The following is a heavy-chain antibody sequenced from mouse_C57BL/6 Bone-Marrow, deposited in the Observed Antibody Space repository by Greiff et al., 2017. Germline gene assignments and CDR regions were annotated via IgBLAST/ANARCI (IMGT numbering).Heavy chain of an antibody. CDR1: GYTFTSYW. J-gene: IGHJ1*03. CDR2: ISPGNSDT. D-gene: IGHD1-1*01. CDR3: TRWDYYYGSSWYFDV. Sequence: VQLQQSGTVLARPGASVKMSCKTSGYTFTSYWMHWVKQRPGPGLEWIGAISPGNSDTSYNQKFKGKAKLTAVTSASTAYMELSSLTNEDSAVYYCTRWDYYYGSSWYFDVWGTGTTVTVSS. V-gene: IGHV1-5*01.